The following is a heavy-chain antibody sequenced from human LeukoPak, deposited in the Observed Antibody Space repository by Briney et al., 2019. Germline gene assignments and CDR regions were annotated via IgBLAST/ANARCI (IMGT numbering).Heavy chain of an antibody. Sequence: PSETLSLTCAVYGESFSGYYWSWIRQPPGKGLEWIGYIYYSGSTNYNPSLKSRVTISVDTSKNQFSLKLSSVTAADTAVYYCARNRRTYYYGSGSQKSYYYYYGMDVWGQGTTVTVSS. V-gene: IGHV4-59*08. J-gene: IGHJ6*02. CDR3: ARNRRTYYYGSGSQKSYYYYYGMDV. D-gene: IGHD3-10*01. CDR2: IYYSGST. CDR1: GESFSGYY.